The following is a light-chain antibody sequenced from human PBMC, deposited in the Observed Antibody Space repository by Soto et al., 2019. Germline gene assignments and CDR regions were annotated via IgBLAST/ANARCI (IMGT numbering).Light chain of an antibody. CDR3: SSYAGSTYVL. CDR2: EVD. Sequence: QSVLTQPPSASGSPGQSVTISCTGTRSDIGRYDYVSWYQQHPGKAPKLIIFEVDKRPSGVPDRFSGSKSGNTASLTVSGLQVEDEANYFCSSYAGSTYVLFGGGTKLTVL. J-gene: IGLJ2*01. CDR1: RSDIGRYDY. V-gene: IGLV2-8*01.